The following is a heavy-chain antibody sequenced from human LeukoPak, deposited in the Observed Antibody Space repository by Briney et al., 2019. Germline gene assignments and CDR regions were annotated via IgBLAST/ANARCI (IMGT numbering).Heavy chain of an antibody. D-gene: IGHD6-6*01. CDR2: IYPYSGDT. CDR1: GYTFTDYF. Sequence: GASVTVSCKASGYTFTDYFMHWVRQAPGQGLEWMGWIYPYSGDTNYAQNFQGRVTMTRDTSISTAYMELSSLKSDDTAVYYCARDRNSGSSLDIWGQGTMLTVSS. V-gene: IGHV1-2*02. J-gene: IGHJ3*02. CDR3: ARDRNSGSSLDI.